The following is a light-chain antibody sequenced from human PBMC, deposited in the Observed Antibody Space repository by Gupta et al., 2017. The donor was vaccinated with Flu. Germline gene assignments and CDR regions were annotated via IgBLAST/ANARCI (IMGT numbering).Light chain of an antibody. CDR2: WAS. Sequence: DIVMTQSPDSLAVSLGERATINCKSSQSVLYRSNNKNYLAWYQQKPGQPPKLLIYWASTREFGVPDRFSGSGSGTDXTLTISXLQAEDVAVYYCQQYYSTLLYSFGXGTKLEIK. J-gene: IGKJ2*03. V-gene: IGKV4-1*01. CDR1: QSVLYRSNNKNY. CDR3: QQYYSTLLYS.